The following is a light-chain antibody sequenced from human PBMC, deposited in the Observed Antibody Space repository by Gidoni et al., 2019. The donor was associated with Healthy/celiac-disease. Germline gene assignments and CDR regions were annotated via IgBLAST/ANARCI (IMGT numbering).Light chain of an antibody. V-gene: IGLV2-23*01. CDR2: AGS. CDR1: SSDVGSYNL. CDR3: CSYAGSSTVV. Sequence: QSALTQPSSVSRSPGQAITISCTVTSSDVGSYNLVSWYQQHPGKAPKLMIYAGSKRPSGVSNRFSGSKSGNTASLTISGLQAEDEADYYCCSYAGSSTVVFGGGTKLTVL. J-gene: IGLJ2*01.